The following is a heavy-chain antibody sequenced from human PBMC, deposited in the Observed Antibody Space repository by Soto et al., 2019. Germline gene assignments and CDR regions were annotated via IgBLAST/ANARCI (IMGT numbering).Heavy chain of an antibody. V-gene: IGHV4-31*03. CDR3: ARERLDNSGYYFSHFDY. D-gene: IGHD3-22*01. Sequence: PSETLSLTCTVSGGSISSGGYYWSWIRQHPGKGLEWIGYIYHSGSTNYNPSLKSRVTISVDKSKNQFSLKLSSVTAADTAVYYCARERLDNSGYYFSHFDYWGQGTLVTVS. CDR1: GGSISSGGYY. CDR2: IYHSGST. J-gene: IGHJ4*02.